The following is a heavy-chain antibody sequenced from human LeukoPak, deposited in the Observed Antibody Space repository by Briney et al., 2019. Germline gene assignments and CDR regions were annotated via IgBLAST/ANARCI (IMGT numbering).Heavy chain of an antibody. CDR2: INTNTGNP. J-gene: IGHJ3*02. Sequence: ASVTVSCKASGYTFTSYAMNWVRQAPGQGLEWMGWINTNTGNPTYAQGFTGRFVFSLDTSVSTAYLQISSLKAEDTAVYYCARSVGSAGYGDYRFVIWGQGTMVTVSP. CDR3: ARSVGSAGYGDYRFVI. CDR1: GYTFTSYA. D-gene: IGHD4-17*01. V-gene: IGHV7-4-1*02.